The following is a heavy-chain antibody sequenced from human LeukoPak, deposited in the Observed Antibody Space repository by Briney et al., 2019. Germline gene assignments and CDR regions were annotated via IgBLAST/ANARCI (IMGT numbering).Heavy chain of an antibody. CDR3: ARVRAYDYGDRARTFDL. D-gene: IGHD4-17*01. CDR2: IYYSGHT. CDR1: DYSIKKSAYY. V-gene: IGHV4-39*07. Sequence: SETLSLTCTVSDYSIKKSAYYWGWIRQSPVKGLEWIGSIYYSGHTYYNPSFTSRVTISVDTSKNQFSLKLSSVTAADTAVYYCARVRAYDYGDRARTFDLWGRGTLVTVSS. J-gene: IGHJ2*01.